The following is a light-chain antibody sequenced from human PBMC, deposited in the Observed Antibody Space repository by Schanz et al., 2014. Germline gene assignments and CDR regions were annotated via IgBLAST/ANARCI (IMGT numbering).Light chain of an antibody. CDR3: QQYVTSPYT. J-gene: IGKJ2*01. V-gene: IGKV3-20*01. Sequence: EVVMTQSPATLSVSPGERATLSCRASQSVSSNLAWYQQKPGQAPRLLIYGASSRATGIPDRFSGSVSGTHFTLTISRLDPEDFSVYYCQQYVTSPYTFGQGTKLEIK. CDR2: GAS. CDR1: QSVSSN.